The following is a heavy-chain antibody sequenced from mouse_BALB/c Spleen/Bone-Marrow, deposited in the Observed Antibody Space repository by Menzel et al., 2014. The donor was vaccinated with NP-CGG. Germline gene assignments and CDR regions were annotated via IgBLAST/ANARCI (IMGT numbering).Heavy chain of an antibody. J-gene: IGHJ3*01. Sequence: EVMLVESGGGLVKPGGSLKLSCAASGFTFSSYAMSWVRQTPEKRLEWVATISSGGSYTYYPDSVKGRFTISRDNAKNTLYLQMSSLRSEDTAMYYCARHDYAYWGQGTLVTDSA. V-gene: IGHV5-9-1*01. CDR3: ARHDYAY. CDR1: GFTFSSYA. D-gene: IGHD2-4*01. CDR2: ISSGGSYT.